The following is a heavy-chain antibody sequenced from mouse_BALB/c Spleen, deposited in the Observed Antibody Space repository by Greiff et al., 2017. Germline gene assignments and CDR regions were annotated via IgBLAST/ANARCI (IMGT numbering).Heavy chain of an antibody. CDR2: INPSNGGT. J-gene: IGHJ3*01. CDR1: GYTFTSYY. V-gene: IGHV1S81*02. Sequence: VQLQQSGAELVKPGASVKLSCKASGYTFTSYYMYWVKQRPGQGLEWIGEINPSNGGTNFNEKFKCKATLTVDKSSSTAYMQLSSLTSEDSAVYYYTRGQYDYDLAYWGQGTLVTVSA. CDR3: TRGQYDYDLAY. D-gene: IGHD2-4*01.